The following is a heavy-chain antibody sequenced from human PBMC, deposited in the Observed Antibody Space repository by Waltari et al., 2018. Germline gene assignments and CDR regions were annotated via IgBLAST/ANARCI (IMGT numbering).Heavy chain of an antibody. D-gene: IGHD4-4*01. CDR3: ARGWDYNTLDS. Sequence: EEQLVESGGGLVQPGGSLRLSCSASGFIFSDYDMNWVRQSPGNGLEWVSLIDSSLNTIYYADSVKGRFTVSRDNAENSLYLHMGSLRDEDTAIYYCARGWDYNTLDSWGQGTLVNVSS. J-gene: IGHJ4*02. V-gene: IGHV3-48*03. CDR1: GFIFSDYD. CDR2: IDSSLNTI.